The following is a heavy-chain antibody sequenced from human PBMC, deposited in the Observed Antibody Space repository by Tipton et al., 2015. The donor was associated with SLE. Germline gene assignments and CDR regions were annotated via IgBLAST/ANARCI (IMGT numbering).Heavy chain of an antibody. CDR2: LYTSGGN. CDR3: ARGRYYYDTPPHY. D-gene: IGHD3-22*01. CDR1: GGAISSGHYY. Sequence: TLSLTCIVSGGAISSGHYYWSWIRQPAGKGLEWIGHLYTSGGNNYNASLKSRVTISGDTSKNQVSLKLTSVTAADTAVYYCARGRYYYDTPPHYWGQGTRVTVSS. V-gene: IGHV4-61*09. J-gene: IGHJ4*01.